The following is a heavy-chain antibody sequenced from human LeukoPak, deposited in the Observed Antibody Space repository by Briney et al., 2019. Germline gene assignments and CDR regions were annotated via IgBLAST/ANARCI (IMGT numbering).Heavy chain of an antibody. Sequence: GGSLRLSCAASGFTFSSHDMYWVRQTGKRLEWVAASDSTGDTYYLDSVKGRFTISRETVKNSLSLQMKSLRVGDTGVYYCARGKTGDDYVVFDYWGQGVLVTVSS. CDR1: GFTFSSHD. CDR3: ARGKTGDDYVVFDY. CDR2: SDSTGDT. V-gene: IGHV3-13*01. D-gene: IGHD3-10*02. J-gene: IGHJ4*02.